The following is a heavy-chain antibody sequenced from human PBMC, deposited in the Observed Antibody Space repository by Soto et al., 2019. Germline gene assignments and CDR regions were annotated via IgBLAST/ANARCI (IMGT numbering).Heavy chain of an antibody. CDR1: GFPFTSYG. CDR3: VGGQYYFDY. CDR2: ISYDGSDK. V-gene: IGHV3-30*03. D-gene: IGHD3-10*01. J-gene: IGHJ4*02. Sequence: QVQLVESGGGVVQPGRSLRLSCAASGFPFTSYGMHWVREGPDKGLEWVAIISYDGSDKYYADSVKGRFTISRDNSKNHLYLPNNNLRTEDTGLYYCVGGQYYFDYRGQGTLVIVSS.